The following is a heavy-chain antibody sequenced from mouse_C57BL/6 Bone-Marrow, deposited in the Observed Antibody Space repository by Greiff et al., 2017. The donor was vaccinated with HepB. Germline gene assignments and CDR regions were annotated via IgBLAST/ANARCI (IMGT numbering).Heavy chain of an antibody. D-gene: IGHD1-1*01. CDR3: ARGGYYGSSSWFAY. CDR2: IDPSDSYT. J-gene: IGHJ3*01. Sequence: QVQLKQPGAELVKPGASVKLSCKASGYTFTSYWMQWVKQRPGQGLEWIGEIDPSDSYTNYNQKFKGKATLTVDTSSSTAYMQLSSLTSEDSAVYYCARGGYYGSSSWFAYWGQGTLVTVSA. V-gene: IGHV1-50*01. CDR1: GYTFTSYW.